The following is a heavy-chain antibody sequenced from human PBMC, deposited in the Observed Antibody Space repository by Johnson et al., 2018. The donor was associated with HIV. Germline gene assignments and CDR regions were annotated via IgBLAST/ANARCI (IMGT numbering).Heavy chain of an antibody. Sequence: QVQLVESGGGVVQPGRSLRLSCAASGFTFSYYAMHWVRQAPGKGLEWMAVISHAGSNRYYAYSVKGRFTISRENSKNTLYLQTNSLRGEDTAVYYCARDREYGLGCRWARDIWGQGTMVTGSS. CDR3: ARDREYGLGCRWARDI. V-gene: IGHV3-30*04. CDR2: ISHAGSNR. CDR1: GFTFSYYA. D-gene: IGHD6-6*01. J-gene: IGHJ3*02.